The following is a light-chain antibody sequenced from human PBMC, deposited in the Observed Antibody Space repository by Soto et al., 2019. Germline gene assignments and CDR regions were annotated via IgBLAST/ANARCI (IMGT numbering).Light chain of an antibody. CDR1: SSNIGAGYD. Sequence: QSVLTQPPSVSGAPGQRVTISCTGSSSNIGAGYDVHWYQQLPGTAPKLLIYGNSNRPSGVPDRFSGSKSGTSASLASTGLQAEDEADYYCQSYDSSLSGWVFGTGTQLTVL. CDR2: GNS. CDR3: QSYDSSLSGWV. V-gene: IGLV1-40*01. J-gene: IGLJ1*01.